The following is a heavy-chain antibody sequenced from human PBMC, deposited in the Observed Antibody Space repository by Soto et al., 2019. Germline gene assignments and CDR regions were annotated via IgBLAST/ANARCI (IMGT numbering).Heavy chain of an antibody. Sequence: QVQLQASGPRLVKPSGTLSLTCTVSGDSITSHHWWTWVRQPPGKGLEWKGEIYHSGDTNYKSSLESRVSISVDKSKNQISLRLNSVTAADTAVYYCARETYSNYGGWIDFWGQGALVTVSS. J-gene: IGHJ4*02. CDR2: IYHSGDT. CDR3: ARETYSNYGGWIDF. D-gene: IGHD4-4*01. CDR1: GDSITSHHW. V-gene: IGHV4-4*02.